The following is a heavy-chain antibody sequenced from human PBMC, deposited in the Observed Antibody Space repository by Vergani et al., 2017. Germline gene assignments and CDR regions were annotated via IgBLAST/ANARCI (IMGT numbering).Heavy chain of an antibody. CDR3: AKDQGYNVYDFDF. CDR1: GFIFSNYG. J-gene: IGHJ4*02. D-gene: IGHD5/OR15-5a*01. CDR2: VRYDGSDK. Sequence: QVQLVESGGGVVPPGGSLRLSCAASGFIFSNYGMHWVRQAPGKGLDLVSFVRYDGSDKYYADSVKGRFTISRDNTKKMLYLQMNSLRAEDTAVYFCAKDQGYNVYDFDFWGQGTLVTVSS. V-gene: IGHV3-30*02.